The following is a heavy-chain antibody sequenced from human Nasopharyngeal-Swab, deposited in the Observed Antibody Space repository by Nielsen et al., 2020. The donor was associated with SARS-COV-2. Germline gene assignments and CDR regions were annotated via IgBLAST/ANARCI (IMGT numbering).Heavy chain of an antibody. D-gene: IGHD2-2*01. V-gene: IGHV1-18*01. CDR1: GYTFTSYG. CDR3: ARDRGYCSSTSCYDNWFDP. J-gene: IGHJ5*02. Sequence: ASVKVSCKASGYTFTSYGISWVRQAPGQGLEWMGWISAYNGNTNYAQKLQGRVTMTTDTFTSTAYMELRSLRSDDTAVYYCARDRGYCSSTSCYDNWFDPWGQGTLVTVSS. CDR2: ISAYNGNT.